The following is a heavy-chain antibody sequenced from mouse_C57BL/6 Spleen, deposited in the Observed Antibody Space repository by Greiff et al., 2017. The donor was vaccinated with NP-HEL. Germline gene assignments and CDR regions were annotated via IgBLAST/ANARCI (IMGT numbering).Heavy chain of an antibody. CDR3: AREAYSNSAMDY. J-gene: IGHJ4*01. CDR2: INPNNGGT. D-gene: IGHD2-5*01. Sequence: EVQLQQSGPELVKPGASVKIPCKASGYTFTDYNMDWVKQSHGKSLEWIGDINPNNGGTIYNQKFKGKATLTVDKSSSTAYMELRSLTSEDTAVYYCAREAYSNSAMDYWGQGTSVTVSS. CDR1: GYTFTDYN. V-gene: IGHV1-18*01.